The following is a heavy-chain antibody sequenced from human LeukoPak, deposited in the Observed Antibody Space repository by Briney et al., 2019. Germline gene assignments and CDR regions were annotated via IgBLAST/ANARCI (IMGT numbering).Heavy chain of an antibody. J-gene: IGHJ4*02. V-gene: IGHV3-48*01. D-gene: IGHD2-2*01. Sequence: GGSLRLSCAASGFTFSSYSMNWVRQAPGKGLEWISYIGISSGNTKYADSVKGRFTISGDKAKNSVYLQMNSLRVEDTAVYYCARDTKYAFDNWGQGTLVIVSS. CDR3: ARDTKYAFDN. CDR1: GFTFSSYS. CDR2: IGISSGNT.